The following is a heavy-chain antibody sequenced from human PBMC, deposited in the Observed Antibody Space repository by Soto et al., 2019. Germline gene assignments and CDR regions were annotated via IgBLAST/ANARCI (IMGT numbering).Heavy chain of an antibody. J-gene: IGHJ6*02. D-gene: IGHD6-6*01. Sequence: GGSLRLSCAASGFTFSSYGMHWVRQAPGKGLEWVAVIWYDGSNKYYADSVKGRFTISRDNSKNTLYLQMNSLRAEDTAVYYCARDPLYSIAAPGDYGMDVWGQGTTVTVSS. CDR1: GFTFSSYG. V-gene: IGHV3-33*01. CDR3: ARDPLYSIAAPGDYGMDV. CDR2: IWYDGSNK.